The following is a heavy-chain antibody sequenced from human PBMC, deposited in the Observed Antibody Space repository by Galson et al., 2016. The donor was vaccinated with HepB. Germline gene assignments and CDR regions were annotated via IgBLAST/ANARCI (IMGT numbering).Heavy chain of an antibody. Sequence: SLRLSCAASGFTFSSYAMYWVRQAPGKGLQWVAVISFGGRNEYYPESLKGRFTISRDDSKNTLYLQMNSLKTEDTAVYYCANECPPCYYTDVWGKGTTVTVS. D-gene: IGHD1-1*01. V-gene: IGHV3-30*07. CDR2: ISFGGRNE. CDR3: ANECPPCYYTDV. CDR1: GFTFSSYA. J-gene: IGHJ6*03.